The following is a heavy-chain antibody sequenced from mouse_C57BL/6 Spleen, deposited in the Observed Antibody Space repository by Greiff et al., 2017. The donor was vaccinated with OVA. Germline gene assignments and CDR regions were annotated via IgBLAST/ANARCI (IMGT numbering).Heavy chain of an antibody. D-gene: IGHD4-1*01. CDR3: ASVANWDWYFDV. V-gene: IGHV1-55*01. CDR1: GYTFTRYW. Sequence: QLPQPGAELVQPGASVKMSCKASGYTFTRYWITWVKQRPGQGLEWIGDIYPGSGSTNYNEKFKSKATLTVDTSSSTAYMQLSSLTSEDSAVYYCASVANWDWYFDVWGTGTTVTVSS. J-gene: IGHJ1*03. CDR2: IYPGSGST.